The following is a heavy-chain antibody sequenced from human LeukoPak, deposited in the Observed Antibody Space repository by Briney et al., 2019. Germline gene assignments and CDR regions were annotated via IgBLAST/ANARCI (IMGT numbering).Heavy chain of an antibody. CDR2: NSGSGGST. Sequence: GGSLRLSCAASGFTVSSNYMSWVRQAPGKGLEWVSGNSGSGGSTYYADSVKGRFTISRDNSKNTVYLQMNSLRAEDTAVYYCAKDLYSSGWYSTLDNWGQGILVTVSS. V-gene: IGHV3-23*01. CDR1: GFTVSSNY. CDR3: AKDLYSSGWYSTLDN. J-gene: IGHJ4*02. D-gene: IGHD6-19*01.